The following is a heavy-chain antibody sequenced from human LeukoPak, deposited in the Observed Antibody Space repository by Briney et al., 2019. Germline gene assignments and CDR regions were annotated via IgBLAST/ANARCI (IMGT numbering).Heavy chain of an antibody. V-gene: IGHV4-38-2*01. J-gene: IGHJ4*02. D-gene: IGHD4-17*01. Sequence: SETLSLTCVVSGYSIRSGSYWGWIRQPPGKGLEWIGCMFHSGDTYHNPSLKSRVTISAVPPKSQFSLKLTSVTAADRAVYYCAKVGAYGDYARHDYWGEGTLVTVSS. CDR3: AKVGAYGDYARHDY. CDR1: GYSIRSGSY. CDR2: MFHSGDT.